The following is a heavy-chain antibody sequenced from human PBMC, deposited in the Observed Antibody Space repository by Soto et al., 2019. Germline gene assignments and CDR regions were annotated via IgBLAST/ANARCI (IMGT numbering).Heavy chain of an antibody. J-gene: IGHJ4*02. CDR3: ARDGFITMVRGVSYYFDY. Sequence: QVQLVQSGAEVKKPGASVMVSCKASGYTFTSYGISWVRQAPGQGLEWMGWISAYNGNTNYAQKLQGRVTMTTDTSTSTAYMELRSLRSDDTAVYYCARDGFITMVRGVSYYFDYWGQGTLVTVSS. CDR1: GYTFTSYG. D-gene: IGHD3-10*01. CDR2: ISAYNGNT. V-gene: IGHV1-18*04.